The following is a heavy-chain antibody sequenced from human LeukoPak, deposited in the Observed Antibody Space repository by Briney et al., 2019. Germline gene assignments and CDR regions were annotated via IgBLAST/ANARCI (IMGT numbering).Heavy chain of an antibody. D-gene: IGHD3-16*01. J-gene: IGHJ4*02. V-gene: IGHV3-48*03. Sequence: SGGSLRLSCLASGFTFKTCHMNWARQAPGKGLEWLSGITSGGSVIYYADSVKGRFTISRDDAMNSVFLQMSGLTVDDTAVYYCARKRHADLGDDTSVGGTPFDSWGQGTLVIVSS. CDR3: ARKRHADLGDDTSVGGTPFDS. CDR2: ITSGGSVI. CDR1: GFTFKTCH.